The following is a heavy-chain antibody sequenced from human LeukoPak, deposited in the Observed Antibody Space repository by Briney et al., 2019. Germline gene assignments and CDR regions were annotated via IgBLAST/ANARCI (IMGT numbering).Heavy chain of an antibody. D-gene: IGHD2-15*01. CDR1: GYTLTGFY. V-gene: IGHV1-2*02. CDR3: ARAGYCSGGSCYALDY. Sequence: GASVKVSCKASGYTLTGFYMHWVRQAPGQGLEWMGWIYPNSGGTNYAQEFQDRVTLTRDTSISTAYMELTRLRSDDTAVYYCARAGYCSGGSCYALDYWGQGTLVTVSS. J-gene: IGHJ4*02. CDR2: IYPNSGGT.